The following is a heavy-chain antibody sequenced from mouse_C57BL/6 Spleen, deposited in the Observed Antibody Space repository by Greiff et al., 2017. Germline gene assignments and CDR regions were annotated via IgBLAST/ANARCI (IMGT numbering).Heavy chain of an antibody. CDR1: GYSFTSYY. CDR3: ASAVEGAMDY. V-gene: IGHV1-66*01. J-gene: IGHJ4*01. Sequence: VQLQQSGPELVKPGASVKISCKASGYSFTSYYIHWVKQRPGKGLEWIGWIYPGSGNTKYNEKFKGKATLTADTSSSTAYMQLSSLTSEDSAVYYCASAVEGAMDYWGQGTSVTVSS. D-gene: IGHD1-1*01. CDR2: IYPGSGNT.